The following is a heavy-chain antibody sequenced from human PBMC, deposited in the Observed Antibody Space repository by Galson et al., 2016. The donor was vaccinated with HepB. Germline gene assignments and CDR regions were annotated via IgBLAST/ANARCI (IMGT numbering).Heavy chain of an antibody. D-gene: IGHD3-22*01. CDR3: ARVPLPYYYDHGGPFEY. J-gene: IGHJ4*02. V-gene: IGHV1-18*01. CDR2: ISPYNANT. CDR1: GYTFTSYG. Sequence: SVKVSCKASGYTFTSYGFSWVRQAPGQGLEWMGWISPYNANTILALRFQGRLTMTTDTSTNTAYMELRSLRSDDTAIYYCARVPLPYYYDHGGPFEYWGQGTLVTVSS.